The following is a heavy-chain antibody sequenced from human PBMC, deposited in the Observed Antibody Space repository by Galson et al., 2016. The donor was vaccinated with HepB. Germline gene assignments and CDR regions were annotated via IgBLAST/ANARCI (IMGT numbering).Heavy chain of an antibody. J-gene: IGHJ6*02. V-gene: IGHV1-18*01. CDR2: ISGYSGNT. D-gene: IGHD3-16*02. CDR3: TRVPNYDYVWVSYRYGYYHGMGG. Sequence: SVKVSCKASGYTFSNYGITWVRQAPGQGPEWMGWISGYSGNTKYAQKFQARVTMTTDTSTTTAYMELRSLRSDDTAVYYCTRVPNYDYVWVSYRYGYYHGMGGWGQGTTVTVSS. CDR1: GYTFSNYG.